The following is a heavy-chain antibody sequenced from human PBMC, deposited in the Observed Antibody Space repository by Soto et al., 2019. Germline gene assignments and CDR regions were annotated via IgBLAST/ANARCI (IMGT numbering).Heavy chain of an antibody. D-gene: IGHD2-2*01. J-gene: IGHJ4*02. Sequence: GESLKISCKGSGYSFTSYWIGWVRQMPGKGLEWMGIIYPGDSDTRYSPSFQGQVTISADKSINTAYLQWSSLKASDTAMYYCARDYCSATTCYEFEYWGQGTQVTVSS. V-gene: IGHV5-51*01. CDR1: GYSFTSYW. CDR3: ARDYCSATTCYEFEY. CDR2: IYPGDSDT.